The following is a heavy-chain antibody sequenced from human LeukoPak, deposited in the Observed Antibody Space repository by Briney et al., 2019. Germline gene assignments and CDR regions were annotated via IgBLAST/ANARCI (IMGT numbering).Heavy chain of an antibody. CDR1: GFTFSNYA. D-gene: IGHD5-12*01. CDR3: ARVASGYFDD. Sequence: GGSLRLSCAASGFTFSNYAMHWVRQAPGKGLEYVSAISNNGGSTYYADSVKSRFTISRDNSKNTLYLQMGSLRAEDMAVYYCARVASGYFDDWGQGTLVTVSS. J-gene: IGHJ4*01. V-gene: IGHV3-64*02. CDR2: ISNNGGST.